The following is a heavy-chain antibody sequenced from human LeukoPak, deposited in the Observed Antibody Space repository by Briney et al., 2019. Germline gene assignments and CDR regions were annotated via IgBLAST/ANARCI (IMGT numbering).Heavy chain of an antibody. J-gene: IGHJ6*03. D-gene: IGHD5-12*01. CDR2: ISYDGSNK. Sequence: GGSLRLSCAASGFTFSSYAMHRVRQAPGKGLEWVAVISYDGSNKYYADSVKGRFTISRDNSKNTLYLQMNSLRAEDTAVYYCARGIGGYDYYYYYYMDVWGKGTTVTVSS. CDR3: ARGIGGYDYYYYYYMDV. V-gene: IGHV3-30*01. CDR1: GFTFSSYA.